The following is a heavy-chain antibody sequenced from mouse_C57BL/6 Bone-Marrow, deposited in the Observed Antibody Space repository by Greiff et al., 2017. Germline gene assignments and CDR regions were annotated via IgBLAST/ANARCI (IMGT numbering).Heavy chain of an antibody. D-gene: IGHD2-4*01. CDR3: SREGDYDAGWYFDV. J-gene: IGHJ1*03. Sequence: EVNVVESGGGLVKPGGSLKLSCAASGFTFSSYAMSWVRQTPGKRLEWVATISDGGSYTNYPDNGKGRFTISSDNAKNNRYLQMSHLKSEDTAMYYCSREGDYDAGWYFDVWGTGTTVTVSS. CDR1: GFTFSSYA. V-gene: IGHV5-4*01. CDR2: ISDGGSYT.